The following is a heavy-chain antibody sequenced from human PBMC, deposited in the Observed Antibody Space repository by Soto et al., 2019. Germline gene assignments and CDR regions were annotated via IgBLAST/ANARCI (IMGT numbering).Heavy chain of an antibody. Sequence: GGSLRLSCAASGFTLRSFWMHWFRQAPGKGLVWVSRINGDARTISYADSVKGRFTISRDDAKNTLYLQMNSLRGEDTAVYYCATETDWYPHQWGQGTLVTVYS. CDR3: ATETDWYPHQ. CDR2: INGDARTI. CDR1: GFTLRSFW. D-gene: IGHD3-9*01. J-gene: IGHJ1*01. V-gene: IGHV3-74*01.